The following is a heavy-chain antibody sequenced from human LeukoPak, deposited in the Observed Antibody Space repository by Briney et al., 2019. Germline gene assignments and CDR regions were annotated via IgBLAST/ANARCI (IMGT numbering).Heavy chain of an antibody. CDR3: ARGATGATIFGVAHDY. CDR1: GFTFSSYS. CDR2: INSSGSHI. D-gene: IGHD3-3*01. V-gene: IGHV3-21*01. Sequence: GGSLRLSCAASGFTFSSYSMNWVRQAPGKGLEWVSSINSSGSHIYDADSVKGRLTISRDNAKNPLYLQMNSLRAEDTAVYYCARGATGATIFGVAHDYWGQGTQVTVSS. J-gene: IGHJ4*02.